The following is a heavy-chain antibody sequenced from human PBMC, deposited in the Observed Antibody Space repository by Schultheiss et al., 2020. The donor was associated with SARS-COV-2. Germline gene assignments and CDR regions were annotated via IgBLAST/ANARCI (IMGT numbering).Heavy chain of an antibody. V-gene: IGHV4-59*12. CDR2: IYYSGST. CDR3: ARDVLRGGMYV. Sequence: SETLSLTCTVSDGSISSYYWSWIRQPPGKGLEWIGYIYYSGSTYYNPSLKSRVIISVDTSKNQFSLKLSSVTAADTAVYYCARDVLRGGMYVWGQGTTVTVSS. CDR1: DGSISSYY. J-gene: IGHJ6*02.